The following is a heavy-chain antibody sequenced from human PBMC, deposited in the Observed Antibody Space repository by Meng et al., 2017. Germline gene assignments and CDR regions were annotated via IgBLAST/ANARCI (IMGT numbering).Heavy chain of an antibody. J-gene: IGHJ4*02. Sequence: VELLQGGAEVKKPWASVKVSCQASGFTFTGYYTQCVRQAPGQGLGRMGRTNPNSGGTNYAQKFQGRVTMTSDTSIRTAYMGLSRLRSDDTAVYYCYGDYSQGPNWGQGTLVTVSS. V-gene: IGHV1-2*06. D-gene: IGHD4-17*01. CDR1: GFTFTGYY. CDR2: TNPNSGGT. CDR3: YGDYSQGPN.